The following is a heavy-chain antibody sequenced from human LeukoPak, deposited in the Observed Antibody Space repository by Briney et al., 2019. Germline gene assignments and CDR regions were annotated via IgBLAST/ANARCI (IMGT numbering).Heavy chain of an antibody. CDR3: ARNGIRMVRGVIHYYYYYMDV. CDR1: GITFSSYG. D-gene: IGHD3-10*01. Sequence: PGGSLRLSCAASGITFSSYGMSWVRQAPGKGLEWVSSISSTGGTTYYADSVKGRFTISRDNSKNTLYLQMNSLRAEDTAVYYCARNGIRMVRGVIHYYYYYMDVWGKGTTVTISS. V-gene: IGHV3-23*01. J-gene: IGHJ6*03. CDR2: ISSTGGTT.